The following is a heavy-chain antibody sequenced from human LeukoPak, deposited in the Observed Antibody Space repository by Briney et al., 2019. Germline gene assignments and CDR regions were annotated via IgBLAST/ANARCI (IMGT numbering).Heavy chain of an antibody. V-gene: IGHV1-2*02. J-gene: IGHJ4*02. D-gene: IGHD6-19*01. CDR2: INPNSGST. Sequence: ASVTVSCTASGYTFTGYYMHWVRQAPGQGLEWMGWINPNSGSTNYAQKFQGRVTMTRDTSISTAYMELSTLRSDDTAVYYCARLGDSSGWDGYWGQGTLVTVSS. CDR1: GYTFTGYY. CDR3: ARLGDSSGWDGY.